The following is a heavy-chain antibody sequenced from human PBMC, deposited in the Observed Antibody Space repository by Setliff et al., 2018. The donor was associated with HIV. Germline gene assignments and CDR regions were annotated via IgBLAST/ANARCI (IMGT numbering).Heavy chain of an antibody. CDR1: GDSISSGGSP. J-gene: IGHJ5*02. CDR2: IYYSGST. Sequence: PSETQSLTCTVSGDSISSGGSPWTWIRQHPGKGLEWIGYIYYSGSTNYNPSLKSRITISVDRSKNLFSLKLISVTAADQGVYYCARVPVAGANWFDPWGLGTLVTVS. D-gene: IGHD2-21*01. CDR3: ARVPVAGANWFDP. V-gene: IGHV4-31*03.